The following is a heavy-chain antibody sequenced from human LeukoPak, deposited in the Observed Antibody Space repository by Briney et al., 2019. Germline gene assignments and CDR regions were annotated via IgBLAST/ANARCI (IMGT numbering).Heavy chain of an antibody. CDR1: GFTFSSYW. D-gene: IGHD3-10*01. CDR3: ARGPPTRYMVRGVIDY. J-gene: IGHJ4*02. V-gene: IGHV3-7*03. CDR2: IKQDGSEK. Sequence: GGSLRLSCEASGFTFSSYWMTWVRQAPGKGLEWVANIKQDGSEKYYVDSVKGRFTISRDNAKNSLYLQMNSLRVEDTAVYYCARGPPTRYMVRGVIDYWGQCTLVTVSS.